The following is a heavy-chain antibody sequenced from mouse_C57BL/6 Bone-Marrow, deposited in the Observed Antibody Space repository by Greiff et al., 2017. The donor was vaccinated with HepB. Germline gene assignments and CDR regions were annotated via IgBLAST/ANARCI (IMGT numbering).Heavy chain of an antibody. CDR1: GYTFTSYG. J-gene: IGHJ3*01. D-gene: IGHD1-1*01. CDR3: ARRYYYGSSYGFAY. Sequence: VKLMESGAELARPGASVKLSCKASGYTFTSYGISWVKQRTGQGLEWIGEIYPRSGNTYYNEKFKGKATLTADKSSSTAYMELRSLTSEDSAVYFCARRYYYGSSYGFAYWGQGTLVTVSA. V-gene: IGHV1-81*01. CDR2: IYPRSGNT.